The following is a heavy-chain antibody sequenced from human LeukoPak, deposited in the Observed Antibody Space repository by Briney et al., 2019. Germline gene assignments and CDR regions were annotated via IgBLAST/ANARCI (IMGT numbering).Heavy chain of an antibody. J-gene: IGHJ4*02. CDR1: GVTFKAYW. D-gene: IGHD6-13*01. CDR3: ARDGSPWDS. CDR2: MNQDGSEK. Sequence: GGSLRLSCVVSGVTFKAYWMSWVRQAPGKGLEWVANMNQDGSEKYYVDSVKGRFTISRDNAKNLLFLQMNSLRAEDTAVYYCARDGSPWDSWGQGTLVTVSS. V-gene: IGHV3-7*01.